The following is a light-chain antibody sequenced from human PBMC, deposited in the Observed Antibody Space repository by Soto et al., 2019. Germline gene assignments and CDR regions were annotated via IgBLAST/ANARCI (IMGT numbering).Light chain of an antibody. CDR1: SSDVGAYNF. CDR2: DVS. CDR3: SSYTSSSTHV. V-gene: IGLV2-14*03. J-gene: IGLJ1*01. Sequence: QSVLTQPASVSGSRGQSSTISCTGTSSDVGAYNFVSWYQQHPGKLPKLMIFDVSRRPSGVSDRFSGSKSGNTASLTISGLQAEDEGDYYCSSYTSSSTHVCGSGTKLNVL.